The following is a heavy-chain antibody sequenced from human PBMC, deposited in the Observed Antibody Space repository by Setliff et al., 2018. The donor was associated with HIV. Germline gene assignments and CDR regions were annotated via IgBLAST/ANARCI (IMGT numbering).Heavy chain of an antibody. D-gene: IGHD5-12*01. CDR1: GYTFTSYT. Sequence: ASVKVSCKASGYTFTSYTLHWVRQAPGQRLEWMGWINAGNGNTKFSQKFQGRVTITRDTSATTAYMELRSLRSDDTAVYYCARESRDIVATSPLDYWGQGTLVTVSS. V-gene: IGHV1-3*01. CDR3: ARESRDIVATSPLDY. J-gene: IGHJ4*02. CDR2: INAGNGNT.